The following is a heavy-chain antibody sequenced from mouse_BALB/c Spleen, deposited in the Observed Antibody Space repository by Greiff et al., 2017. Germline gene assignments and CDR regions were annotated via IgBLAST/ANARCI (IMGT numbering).Heavy chain of an antibody. J-gene: IGHJ4*01. V-gene: IGHV5-9-4*01. CDR3: ARDQAVEEGNYYAMDY. CDR2: ISSGGSYT. Sequence: EVKLVESGGGLVKPGGSLKLSCAASGFTFSSYAMSWVRQSPEKRLEWVAEISSGGSYTYYPDTVTGRFTISRDNAKNTLYLEMSSLRSEDTAMYYCARDQAVEEGNYYAMDYWGQGTSVTVSS. D-gene: IGHD1-1*01. CDR1: GFTFSSYA.